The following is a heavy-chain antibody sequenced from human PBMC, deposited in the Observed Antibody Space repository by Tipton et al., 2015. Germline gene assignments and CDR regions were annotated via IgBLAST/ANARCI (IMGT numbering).Heavy chain of an antibody. CDR3: ARARGRHGGLFDS. J-gene: IGHJ4*02. V-gene: IGHV4-59*01. CDR2: IQYSGGT. CDR1: SGSISKYY. D-gene: IGHD4-23*01. Sequence: TLSLTCSVSSGSISKYYWSWIRQPPGKELQWIGYIQYSGGTNYNPSLESRVSMSVDTSKTQFSLEMRSVTATDTAVYYCARARGRHGGLFDSWGQGTLVTVSS.